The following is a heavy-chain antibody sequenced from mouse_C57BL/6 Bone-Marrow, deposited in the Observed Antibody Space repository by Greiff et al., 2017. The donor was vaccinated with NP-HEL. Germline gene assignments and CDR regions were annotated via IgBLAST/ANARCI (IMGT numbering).Heavy chain of an antibody. V-gene: IGHV14-4*01. D-gene: IGHD2-10*01. CDR3: ARLLFDY. J-gene: IGHJ2*01. CDR2: IDPENGDT. Sequence: EVQLQQSGAELVRPGASVKLSCTASGFNIKDDYMHWVKQRPEQGLEWIGWIDPENGDTEYASKFKGKATIPADTSSNTAYLQLSSLTSEDTAVYYCARLLFDYWGQGTTLTVSS. CDR1: GFNIKDDY.